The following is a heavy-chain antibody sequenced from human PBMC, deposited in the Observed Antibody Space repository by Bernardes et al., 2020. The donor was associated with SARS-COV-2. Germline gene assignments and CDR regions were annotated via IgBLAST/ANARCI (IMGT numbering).Heavy chain of an antibody. CDR1: GVSIDSSLW. J-gene: IGHJ4*02. CDR3: ARENAREVGLFDY. V-gene: IGHV4-4*02. CDR2: ISHKGKS. Sequence: SETLSLTCAVSGVSIDSSLWWGWVRQSPGDGLEWIGEISHKGKSRYNPSLKSRVSISADKSKNHFSLELTSVTAADTAVYYCARENAREVGLFDYWGQGALVTVSS. D-gene: IGHD1-26*01.